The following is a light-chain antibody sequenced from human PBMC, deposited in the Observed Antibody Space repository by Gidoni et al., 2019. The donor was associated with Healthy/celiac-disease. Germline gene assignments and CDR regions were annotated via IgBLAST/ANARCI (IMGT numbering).Light chain of an antibody. V-gene: IGKV3-15*01. J-gene: IGKJ2*01. Sequence: EIVMTQSPATLSVSPGERATLPCRASQSVSSNLAWYQQKPGQAPRLIIYGASTRATGIPARFSGSGSGTEFTLTISSLQSEDFAVYYCQQYNNWPPGYTFGPGTKLEI. CDR1: QSVSSN. CDR2: GAS. CDR3: QQYNNWPPGYT.